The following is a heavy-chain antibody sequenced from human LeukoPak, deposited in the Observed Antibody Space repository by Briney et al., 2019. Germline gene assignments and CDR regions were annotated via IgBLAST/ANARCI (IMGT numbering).Heavy chain of an antibody. Sequence: PGGSLRLSCAASGFTFSSYWMHWVRQAPGKGLVWVSRINSDGSSTSYADSVKGRFTISRDNAKNTLYLQMNSLRAEDTAVYYCARDRLLLGYCSGGSCYPNWFDPWGQGTLVTVSS. D-gene: IGHD2-15*01. CDR2: INSDGSST. CDR1: GFTFSSYW. CDR3: ARDRLLLGYCSGGSCYPNWFDP. V-gene: IGHV3-74*01. J-gene: IGHJ5*02.